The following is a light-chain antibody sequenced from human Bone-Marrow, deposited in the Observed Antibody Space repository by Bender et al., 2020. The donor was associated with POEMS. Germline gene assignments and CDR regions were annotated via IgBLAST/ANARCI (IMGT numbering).Light chain of an antibody. V-gene: IGLV2-8*01. CDR3: SSYRSGSTLVV. Sequence: QSALTQPPSASGSPGQSVTISCTGTSSDVGGYNHVSWYQQHPGKAPKLMIFEVSKRPTGVPGRFSGSKSGNTASLTVSGLQAEDEADYYCSSYRSGSTLVVFGGGTKVTVL. CDR2: EVS. J-gene: IGLJ2*01. CDR1: SSDVGGYNH.